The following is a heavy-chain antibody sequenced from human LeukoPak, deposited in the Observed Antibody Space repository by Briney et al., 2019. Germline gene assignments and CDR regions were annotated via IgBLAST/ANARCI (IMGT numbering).Heavy chain of an antibody. CDR3: ARGGGLDV. Sequence: GGSLRLSCSASGLTVTNAWMNWVRQAPGKGLEWVASINHNGNVNYYVDSVKGRFTISKDNAKNSLYLQMSNLRAEDTAVYFCARGGGLDVWGQGATVTVSS. J-gene: IGHJ6*02. CDR1: GLTVTNAW. CDR2: INHNGNVN. D-gene: IGHD3-16*01. V-gene: IGHV3-7*03.